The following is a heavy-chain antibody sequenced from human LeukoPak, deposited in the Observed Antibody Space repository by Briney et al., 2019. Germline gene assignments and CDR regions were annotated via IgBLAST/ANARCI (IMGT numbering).Heavy chain of an antibody. CDR3: ARVVIVGATRAFDY. J-gene: IGHJ4*02. Sequence: ASVKVSCKASGYIFTGYYMHWVRQAPGQGLEWMGWINPNSGGTNYAQKFQGRVTMTRDTSISTAYMELSRLRSDDTAVYYCARVVIVGATRAFDYWGQGTLVTVSS. CDR1: GYIFTGYY. V-gene: IGHV1-2*02. CDR2: INPNSGGT. D-gene: IGHD1-26*01.